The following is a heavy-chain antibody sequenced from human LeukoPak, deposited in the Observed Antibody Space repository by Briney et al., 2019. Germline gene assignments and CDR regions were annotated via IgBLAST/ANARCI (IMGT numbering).Heavy chain of an antibody. CDR3: AKDKQWLDFDY. V-gene: IGHV3-23*01. CDR1: GFTFSAYN. D-gene: IGHD6-19*01. J-gene: IGHJ4*02. CDR2: ISGSGGST. Sequence: GGSLRLSCAASGFTFSAYNMSWVRQAPGKGLEWVSAISGSGGSTYYADSVKGRFTISRDNSKNTLYLQMNSLRAEDTAVYYCAKDKQWLDFDYWGQGTLVTVSS.